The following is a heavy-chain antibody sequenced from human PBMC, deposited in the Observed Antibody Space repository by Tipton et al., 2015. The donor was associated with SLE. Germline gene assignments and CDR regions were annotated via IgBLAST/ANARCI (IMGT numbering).Heavy chain of an antibody. D-gene: IGHD2-2*01. CDR2: INHSGST. CDR3: ARDSVGYCSSTSCSDYGGIDY. V-gene: IGHV4-34*01. Sequence: TLSLTCAVYGGSFSGYYWSWIRQPPGKGLEWIGEINHSGSTNCNPSLKSRVTISVDTSKNQFSLKLSSVTAADTGVYYCARDSVGYCSSTSCSDYGGIDYWGQGTLVTVSS. CDR1: GGSFSGYY. J-gene: IGHJ4*02.